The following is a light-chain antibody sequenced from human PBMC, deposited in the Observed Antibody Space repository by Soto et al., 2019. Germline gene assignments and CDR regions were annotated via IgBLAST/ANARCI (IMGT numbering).Light chain of an antibody. CDR2: KAS. CDR1: QSISSW. J-gene: IGKJ1*01. CDR3: QHYISAPWT. V-gene: IGKV1-5*03. Sequence: DIQMTQSPSTLSASAGDRVTITCRASQSISSWLAWYQQKPGKAPRLLIYKASSLESGVPSRFSGSGSGTEFTLTISSRQPDDFATYYCQHYISAPWTFGQGTKVEI.